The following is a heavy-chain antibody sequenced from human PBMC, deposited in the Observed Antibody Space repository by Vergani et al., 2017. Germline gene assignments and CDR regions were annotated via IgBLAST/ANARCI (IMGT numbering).Heavy chain of an antibody. J-gene: IGHJ4*02. D-gene: IGHD5-18*01. Sequence: VSCKASGGTFSSYAISWVRQAPGQGLEWMGGIIPIFGTANYAQKFQGRVTITADESTSTAYMELSSLRSEDTAVYYCARDGHGYSYGVGDYWGQGTLVTVSS. CDR1: GGTFSSYA. CDR2: IIPIFGTA. CDR3: ARDGHGYSYGVGDY. V-gene: IGHV1-69*01.